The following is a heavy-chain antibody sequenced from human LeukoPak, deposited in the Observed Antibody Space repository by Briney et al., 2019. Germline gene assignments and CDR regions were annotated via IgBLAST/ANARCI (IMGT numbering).Heavy chain of an antibody. V-gene: IGHV4-38-2*02. CDR2: IYHSGST. D-gene: IGHD3-9*01. CDR3: AGDTYDILTGYYLYYYYGMDV. CDR1: GYSISSGYY. Sequence: PSETLSLTCAVSGYSISSGYYWGWIRQPPGKGLEWIGSIYHSGSTYYSPSLKSRVTISVDTSKNQFSLKLSSVTAADTAVYYCAGDTYDILTGYYLYYYYGMDVWGKGTTVTVSS. J-gene: IGHJ6*04.